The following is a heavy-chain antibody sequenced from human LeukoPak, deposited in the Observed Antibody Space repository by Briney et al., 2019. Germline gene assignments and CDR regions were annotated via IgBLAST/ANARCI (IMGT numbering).Heavy chain of an antibody. D-gene: IGHD2-15*01. J-gene: IGHJ4*02. CDR3: ASGKRW. CDR2: IYYSGST. Sequence: PSETLSLTCTVSGGSISSYYWSWSRQPPGKGLEWIGYIYYSGSTNYNPSLKSRVTISVDTSKNKFSLKLSSVTAADTAVYYCASGKRWWGQGTLVTVCS. V-gene: IGHV4-59*01. CDR1: GGSISSYY.